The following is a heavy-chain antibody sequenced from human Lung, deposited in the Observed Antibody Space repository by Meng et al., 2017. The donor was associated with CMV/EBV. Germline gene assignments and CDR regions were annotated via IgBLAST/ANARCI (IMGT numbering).Heavy chain of an antibody. CDR2: INPSDNTT. J-gene: IGHJ4*02. CDR3: ARDLGYSSSWYFQYYFDC. CDR1: RYTLTNYH. D-gene: IGHD6-13*01. Sequence: ASVXVSXXASRYTLTNYHIHWVRQAPGQGLEWMGIINPSDNTTIYAQKFQGRVTMTRDTSTSTVYMELSSLRSDDTALYYCARDLGYSSSWYFQYYFDCWGQGXLVTVSS. V-gene: IGHV1-46*01.